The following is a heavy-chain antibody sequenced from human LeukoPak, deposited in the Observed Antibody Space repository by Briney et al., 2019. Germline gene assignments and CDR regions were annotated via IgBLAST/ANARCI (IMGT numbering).Heavy chain of an antibody. V-gene: IGHV3-7*01. CDR3: ARVKLIWFYNWNDEEGHYFDY. D-gene: IGHD1-20*01. CDR1: GFTFSSHW. Sequence: GGSLRLSCAASGFTFSSHWMSWVRQAPGKGLEWVANIKQDGSEKYYVDSVKGRFTISRDNAKNSLYLQMNSLRAEDTAVYYCARVKLIWFYNWNDEEGHYFDYWGQGTLVTVSS. CDR2: IKQDGSEK. J-gene: IGHJ4*02.